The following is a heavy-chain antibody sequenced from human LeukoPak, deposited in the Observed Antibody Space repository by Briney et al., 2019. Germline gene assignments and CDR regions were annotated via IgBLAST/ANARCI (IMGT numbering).Heavy chain of an antibody. CDR1: GGSFSGYY. D-gene: IGHD1-26*01. Sequence: SETLSLTCAVYGGSFSGYYWSWIRQPPGKGLEWIGEINHSGSTNYNPSLKSRVTISVDTSKNQFSLKLSSVTAADTAVYYCARQRKLVVGAARSGYFDYWGQGTLVTVSS. J-gene: IGHJ4*02. CDR2: INHSGST. CDR3: ARQRKLVVGAARSGYFDY. V-gene: IGHV4-34*01.